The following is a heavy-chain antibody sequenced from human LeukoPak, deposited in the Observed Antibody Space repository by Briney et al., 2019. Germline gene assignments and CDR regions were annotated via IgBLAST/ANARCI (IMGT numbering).Heavy chain of an antibody. CDR2: ISYDGSNT. CDR1: GFTFSSYG. V-gene: IGHV3-30*18. CDR3: AKPYYYGSRSYMDY. Sequence: QPGGSLRLSCAASGFTFSSYGMHWVRQAPGKGLEWVAVISYDGSNTYYADSVKGRFTISGDNSKNMLYLQMNSLRAEDTAVYYCAKPYYYGSRSYMDYWGQGTLVTVSS. D-gene: IGHD3-10*01. J-gene: IGHJ4*02.